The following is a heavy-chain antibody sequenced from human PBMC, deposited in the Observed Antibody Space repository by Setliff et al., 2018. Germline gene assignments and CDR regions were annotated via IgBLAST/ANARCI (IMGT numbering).Heavy chain of an antibody. V-gene: IGHV4-34*01. J-gene: IGHJ6*02. CDR1: GGSFSDNY. CDR2: IDHSGST. D-gene: IGHD6-19*01. CDR3: ARHQGSASSSGMDV. Sequence: SETLSLTCAVYGGSFSDNYWNWIRQSPGKALEWIGDIDHSGSTNYNPSLKSRVTISVDRSKNQFSLKLSSVTATDTAMYYCARHQGSASSSGMDVWGQGTTVTVSS.